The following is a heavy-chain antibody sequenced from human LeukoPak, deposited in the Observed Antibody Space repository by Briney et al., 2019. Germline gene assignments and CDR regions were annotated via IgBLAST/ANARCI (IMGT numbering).Heavy chain of an antibody. CDR3: ARGQVRGVIWFDP. CDR2: IYYSGST. Sequence: KPSETLSLTCTVSGVSISSYYWSWIRPPPGKGLGWIGYIYYSGSTNYNPSLKSRVTISVDTSKNQFSLKLSSVTAADTAVYYCARGQVRGVIWFDPWGQGTLVTVSS. J-gene: IGHJ5*02. CDR1: GVSISSYY. D-gene: IGHD3-10*01. V-gene: IGHV4-59*01.